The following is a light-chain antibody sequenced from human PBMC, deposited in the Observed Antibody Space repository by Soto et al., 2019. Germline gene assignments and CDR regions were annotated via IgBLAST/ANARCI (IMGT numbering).Light chain of an antibody. J-gene: IGLJ1*01. Sequence: HSALTKPPSVSVYPGQPVTISCTGTSSDVGSYNRVSWYQQPPGTAPKLMIYEVSYRPSGVPDRFSGSKSGNTASLTISGLQAEYEADYYCSLFTSSSTSVFGSGTNVTVL. CDR3: SLFTSSSTSV. V-gene: IGLV2-18*01. CDR2: EVS. CDR1: SSDVGSYNR.